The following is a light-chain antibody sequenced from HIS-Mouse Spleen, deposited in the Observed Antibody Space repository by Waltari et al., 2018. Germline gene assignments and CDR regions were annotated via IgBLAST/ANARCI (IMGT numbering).Light chain of an antibody. Sequence: QSVLTQPPSASGPPGQRVTISCSGSSSHIGSNYVYWYQQLPGTAPKLLIYRNNQRPSGVPDRFSGSKSGTSASLAISGLRSEDEADYYCAAWDDSLSGWVFGGGTKLTVL. CDR1: SSHIGSNY. CDR2: RNN. CDR3: AAWDDSLSGWV. V-gene: IGLV1-47*01. J-gene: IGLJ3*02.